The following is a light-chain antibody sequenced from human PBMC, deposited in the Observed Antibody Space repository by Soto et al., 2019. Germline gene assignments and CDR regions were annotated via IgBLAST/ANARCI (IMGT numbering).Light chain of an antibody. Sequence: QSVLTQPASVSGSPGQSITTSCTGTSSDVGGYNFVSWYQQHPGRAPKLLIYEVSRRPSGVSNRFSGSKSGDTASLTISGLQAEDEADYYCYSYRGYYIRVFGTGTKVTVL. CDR1: SSDVGGYNF. J-gene: IGLJ1*01. CDR2: EVS. V-gene: IGLV2-14*01. CDR3: YSYRGYYIRV.